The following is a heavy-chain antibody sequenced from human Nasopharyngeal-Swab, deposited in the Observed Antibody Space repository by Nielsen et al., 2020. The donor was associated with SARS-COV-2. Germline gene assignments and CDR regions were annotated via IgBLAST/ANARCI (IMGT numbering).Heavy chain of an antibody. CDR1: GGTFSSYA. J-gene: IGHJ4*02. CDR3: ARIGIGSSGYRAFDY. D-gene: IGHD3-22*01. Sequence: SVTVSCTASGGTFSSYAISWVRPPPGQGLECMGGIIPIFGTANYAQKFQGRVTITADESTSTAYMELSSLRSEDTAVYYCARIGIGSSGYRAFDYWGQGTLVTVSS. CDR2: IIPIFGTA. V-gene: IGHV1-69*13.